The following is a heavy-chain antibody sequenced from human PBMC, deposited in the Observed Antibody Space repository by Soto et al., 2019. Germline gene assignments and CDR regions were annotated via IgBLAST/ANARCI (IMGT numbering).Heavy chain of an antibody. CDR1: GFTFSHHS. J-gene: IGHJ4*02. CDR2: ISGSGGNI. V-gene: IGHV3-64D*06. CDR3: VKLSGYYTGGSCFSYFEF. Sequence: GGSLRLSCLGSGFTFSHHSLYWVRQPPGKGLQCVSSISGSGGNIYYAESVKGRFIISRDHSQNTLFLQMTSLTSEDSAVYYCVKLSGYYTGGSCFSYFEFWGQGAPVTVSS. D-gene: IGHD2-15*01.